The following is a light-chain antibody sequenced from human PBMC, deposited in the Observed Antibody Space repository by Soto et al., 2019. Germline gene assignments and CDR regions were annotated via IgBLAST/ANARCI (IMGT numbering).Light chain of an antibody. J-gene: IGLJ2*01. Sequence: QSALTQPPSASGSPGQSVTISCTGTSSDFGGYNYVSWYQQHPGKAPKLMIYEVSKRPSGVPDRFSGSKSGNTASLTVSGLQAEDEADYYCSSYAGSNNFGVFGGGTQLTVL. CDR2: EVS. V-gene: IGLV2-8*01. CDR1: SSDFGGYNY. CDR3: SSYAGSNNFGV.